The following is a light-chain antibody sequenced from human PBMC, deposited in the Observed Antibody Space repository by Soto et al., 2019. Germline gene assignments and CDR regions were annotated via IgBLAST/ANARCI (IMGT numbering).Light chain of an antibody. Sequence: EIVLTPSPGTLSLSPVEKATLSCRASQSVTRNDLAWYQHKPGQAPRLLMYGASTRATGIPARFSGSGSGTEFTLTISSLQSEDFAVYYCQQYNNWPPWTFGQGTKVDIK. V-gene: IGKV3-15*01. CDR1: QSVTRND. CDR2: GAS. CDR3: QQYNNWPPWT. J-gene: IGKJ1*01.